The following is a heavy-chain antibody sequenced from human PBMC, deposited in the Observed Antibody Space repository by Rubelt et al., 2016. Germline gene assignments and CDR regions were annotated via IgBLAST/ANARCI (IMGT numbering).Heavy chain of an antibody. CDR3: ARYLGIEGDFDY. V-gene: IGHV1-18*01. CDR1: GYTFTTYG. J-gene: IGHJ4*02. D-gene: IGHD7-27*01. Sequence: QVHLVQSAIEVKKPGASVKISCKTSGYTFTTYGIIWVRRAPGQGLEWMGWISAYNGNTNYAQKLQGRVTMTTDTSTSTAYMGRRGLRSDDTAVYYCARYLGIEGDFDYWGQGTLVTVSS. CDR2: ISAYNGNT.